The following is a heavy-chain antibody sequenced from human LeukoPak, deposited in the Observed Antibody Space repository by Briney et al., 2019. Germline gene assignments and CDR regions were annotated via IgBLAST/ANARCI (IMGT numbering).Heavy chain of an antibody. Sequence: SETLSLTCTVSGGSISSSSYYWGSIRQPPGKGLEWVERIYYIGSTYYHPSLKSRDTISVDTSKNQFSLKLSSVAAEDTAVYYCARSHHDYYNSSGYLFDYWGQGTLVTVSS. CDR1: GGSISSSSYY. CDR3: ARSHHDYYNSSGYLFDY. V-gene: IGHV4-39*01. CDR2: IYYIGST. D-gene: IGHD3-22*01. J-gene: IGHJ4*02.